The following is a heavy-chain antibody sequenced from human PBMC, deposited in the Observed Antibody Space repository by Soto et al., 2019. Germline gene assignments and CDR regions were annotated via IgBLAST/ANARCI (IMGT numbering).Heavy chain of an antibody. CDR2: ISGSGGST. CDR3: AKLAPSLYCSSTSCPHAFDI. CDR1: GLTFSSYA. V-gene: IGHV3-23*01. Sequence: PGGSLRLSCAASGLTFSSYAMSWVRQAPGKGLEWVSAISGSGGSTYYADSVKGRFTISRDNSKNTLYLQMNSLRAEDTAVYYCAKLAPSLYCSSTSCPHAFDIWGQGTMVT. J-gene: IGHJ3*02. D-gene: IGHD2-2*01.